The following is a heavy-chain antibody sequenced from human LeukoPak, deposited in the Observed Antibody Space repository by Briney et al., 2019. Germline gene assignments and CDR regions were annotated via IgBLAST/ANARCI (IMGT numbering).Heavy chain of an antibody. J-gene: IGHJ5*02. V-gene: IGHV4-38-2*02. D-gene: IGHD3-22*01. Sequence: SETLSLTCTVSGYSISSGYYWGWIRQPPGKGLEWIGNIFHSGDTQYNPSLKSRVTISVDTSKNQFSLKLSSVTAADTAVYYCARVLILTMIVVAPRGWFDPWGQGTLVTVSS. CDR1: GYSISSGYY. CDR3: ARVLILTMIVVAPRGWFDP. CDR2: IFHSGDT.